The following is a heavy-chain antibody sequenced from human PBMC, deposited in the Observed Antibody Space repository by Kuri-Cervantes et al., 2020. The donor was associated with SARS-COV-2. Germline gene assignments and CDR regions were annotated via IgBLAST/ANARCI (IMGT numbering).Heavy chain of an antibody. CDR2: IYYSGST. Sequence: GSLRLSCTVSGGSISSSSYYWGWIRQPPGKGLEWIGSIYYSGSTYYNLSLKSRVTISVDTSKNQFSLKLSSVTAADTAVYYCARHGLRYYGSGSLTTFDYWGQGTLVTVSS. CDR3: ARHGLRYYGSGSLTTFDY. CDR1: GGSISSSSYY. V-gene: IGHV4-39*01. D-gene: IGHD3-10*01. J-gene: IGHJ4*02.